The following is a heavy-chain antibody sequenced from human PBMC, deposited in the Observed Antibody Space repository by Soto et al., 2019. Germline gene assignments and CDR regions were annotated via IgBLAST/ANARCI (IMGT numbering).Heavy chain of an antibody. V-gene: IGHV3-64*01. CDR1: GFTFSSYA. Sequence: ESGGGLVQPGGSLRLSCAASGFTFSSYAMHWVRQAPGKGLEYVSAISSNGGSTYYANSVKGRFTISRDNSKNTLYLQMGSLRAEDMAVYYCARVGVNDAFDIWGQGTMVTVSS. CDR2: ISSNGGST. D-gene: IGHD1-26*01. J-gene: IGHJ3*02. CDR3: ARVGVNDAFDI.